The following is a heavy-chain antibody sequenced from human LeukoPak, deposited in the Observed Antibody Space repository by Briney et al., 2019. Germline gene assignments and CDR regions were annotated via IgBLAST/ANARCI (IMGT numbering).Heavy chain of an antibody. CDR3: TTPVGATTLDAFDI. V-gene: IGHV3-15*01. Sequence: GGFLRLSCAASGFTFSNAWMSWVRQAPGKGLEWVGRIKSKTDGGTTDYAAPVKGRFTISRDDSKNTLYLQMNSLKTEDTAVYYCTTPVGATTLDAFDIWGQGTMVTVSS. D-gene: IGHD1-26*01. J-gene: IGHJ3*02. CDR2: IKSKTDGGTT. CDR1: GFTFSNAW.